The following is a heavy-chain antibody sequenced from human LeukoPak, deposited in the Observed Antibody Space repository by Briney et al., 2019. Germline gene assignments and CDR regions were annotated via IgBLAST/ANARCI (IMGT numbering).Heavy chain of an antibody. Sequence: GGSLRLSCAASGFTFSSYEMNWVRQAPGKGLEWVSYISSTGSTIYYADSVKGRFTISRDNAKNSLYLQMNSLRVEDTAVYYCARELPYYYGLGIGEAWFDPWGQGTLVTVSS. J-gene: IGHJ5*02. V-gene: IGHV3-48*03. CDR2: ISSTGSTI. CDR1: GFTFSSYE. CDR3: ARELPYYYGLGIGEAWFDP. D-gene: IGHD3-10*01.